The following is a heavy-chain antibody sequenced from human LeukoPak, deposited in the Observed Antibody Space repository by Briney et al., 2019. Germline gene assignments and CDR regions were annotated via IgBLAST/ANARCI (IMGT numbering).Heavy chain of an antibody. V-gene: IGHV1-69*06. D-gene: IGHD6-13*01. J-gene: IGHJ5*02. Sequence: ASVKVSCKASGGTFSSYAISWVRQAPGQGLEWMGGIIPIFGTANYAQKFQGRVTITADKSTSTAYMELSSLRSEDTAVYYCASCGIAAAWTNWFDPWGQGTLVTVSS. CDR2: IIPIFGTA. CDR3: ASCGIAAAWTNWFDP. CDR1: GGTFSSYA.